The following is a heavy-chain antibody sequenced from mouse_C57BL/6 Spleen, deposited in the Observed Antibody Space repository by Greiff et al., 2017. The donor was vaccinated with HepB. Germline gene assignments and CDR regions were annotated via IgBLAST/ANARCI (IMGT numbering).Heavy chain of an antibody. V-gene: IGHV2-9-1*01. D-gene: IGHD1-1*01. CDR1: GFSLTSYA. J-gene: IGHJ1*03. CDR3: ARSYGSSSRYWYFDV. Sequence: QVQLKQSGPGLVAPSQSLSITCTVSGFSLTSYAISWVRQPPGKGLEWLGVIWTGGGTNYNSALKSRLSISKDNSKSQVFLKMNSLQTDDTARYYCARSYGSSSRYWYFDVWGTGTTVTVSS. CDR2: IWTGGGT.